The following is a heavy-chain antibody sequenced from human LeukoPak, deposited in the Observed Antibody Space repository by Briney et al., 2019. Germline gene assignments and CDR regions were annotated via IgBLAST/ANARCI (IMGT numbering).Heavy chain of an antibody. D-gene: IGHD6-19*01. CDR1: GFTFSSHS. CDR2: ISTSSSYI. J-gene: IGHJ4*02. Sequence: GGSLRLSCAASGFTFSSHSMNWVRQAPGKGLEWVSFISTSSSYIHNADSVKGRFTISRGNAENSLYLQMNSLRAEDTAVYYCARDSGWGLDYWGQGTLVTVSS. CDR3: ARDSGWGLDY. V-gene: IGHV3-21*01.